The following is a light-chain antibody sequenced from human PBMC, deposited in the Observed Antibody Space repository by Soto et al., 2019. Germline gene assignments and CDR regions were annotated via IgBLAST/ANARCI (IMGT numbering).Light chain of an antibody. CDR2: AAS. V-gene: IGKV3-20*01. CDR3: QQSGDSQWT. CDR1: QTIQFNY. Sequence: IVLTPSPGTLSLSRGDRGNLASRAIQTIQFNYLAWYQQKPGQAPRLLINAASRRATGIPDRFSGSGSGMDFTLTISSMEPGAFAVYYCQQSGDSQWTFGQGTKVDIK. J-gene: IGKJ1*01.